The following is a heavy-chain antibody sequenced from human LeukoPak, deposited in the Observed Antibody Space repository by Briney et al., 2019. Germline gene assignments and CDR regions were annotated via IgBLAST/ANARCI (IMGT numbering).Heavy chain of an antibody. CDR3: TTDIWISTMKDY. Sequence: TTGGSLRLSCAASGFTFGNAWMNWVRQAPGKGLEWVGRIKRKTDGGTTDYAAPVKGRFTISRDDSKNTLYLQVNSLRTEDTAVYYCTTDIWISTMKDYWGQGTLVTVSS. V-gene: IGHV3-15*01. D-gene: IGHD3-22*01. J-gene: IGHJ4*02. CDR2: IKRKTDGGTT. CDR1: GFTFGNAW.